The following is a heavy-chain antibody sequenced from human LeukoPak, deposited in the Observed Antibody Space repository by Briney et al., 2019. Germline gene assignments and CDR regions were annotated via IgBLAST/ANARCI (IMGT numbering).Heavy chain of an antibody. CDR3: ARGRNWFDP. Sequence: SETLSLTCTVSGGSISGYYWTWIRQPPGKGLEWIGYIYHSGSTTYNPSLKSRVTTSVDMSKNQFYLKLTSVTAADAAVYYCARGRNWFDPWGQGTLVTVSS. CDR2: IYHSGST. V-gene: IGHV4-59*12. CDR1: GGSISGYY. J-gene: IGHJ5*02.